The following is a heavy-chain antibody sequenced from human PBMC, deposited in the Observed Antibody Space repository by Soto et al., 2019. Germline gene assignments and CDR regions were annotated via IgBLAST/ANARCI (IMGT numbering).Heavy chain of an antibody. CDR2: IKSKTDGGTT. CDR3: TTDWEEIVLVPAAMIGY. D-gene: IGHD2-2*01. CDR1: GFTFSNAW. V-gene: IGHV3-15*07. J-gene: IGHJ4*02. Sequence: EVQLVESGGGLVKPGGSRRLSCAASGFTFSNAWLNWVRQAPGKGREWVGRIKSKTDGGTTDYTAPGKGRFTISRDDSKTTLYLQINSLKTEDTAVYYFTTDWEEIVLVPAAMIGYWGQGTRVTVSS.